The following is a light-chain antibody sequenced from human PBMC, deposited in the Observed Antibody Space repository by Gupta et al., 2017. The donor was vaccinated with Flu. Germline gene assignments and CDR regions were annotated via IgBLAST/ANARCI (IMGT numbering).Light chain of an antibody. CDR1: ALTKQY. J-gene: IGLJ3*02. CDR2: KDN. Sequence: SGDALTKQYAYWYQQKPGQAPVLVIYKDNERPSGIPERFSGSSSGTKVTLTISGVRAEDEGDYYCQSTDSSASWVFGGGTRLTVL. CDR3: QSTDSSASWV. V-gene: IGLV3-25*03.